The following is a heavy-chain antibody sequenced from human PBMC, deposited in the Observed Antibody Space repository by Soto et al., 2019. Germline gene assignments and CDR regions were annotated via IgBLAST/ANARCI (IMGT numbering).Heavy chain of an antibody. CDR1: GGSISSGNYY. V-gene: IGHV4-30-4*01. Sequence: SETLSLTCTVSGGSISSGNYYWSWVRQPPGKGLEWIGFISYGGSTYYSASLKSRFTISVDTSKNQFSLNLSFVTAADTAVYYCATMGTPATGLYYFDYWGQGTLVTVSS. D-gene: IGHD1-7*01. CDR3: ATMGTPATGLYYFDY. CDR2: ISYGGST. J-gene: IGHJ4*02.